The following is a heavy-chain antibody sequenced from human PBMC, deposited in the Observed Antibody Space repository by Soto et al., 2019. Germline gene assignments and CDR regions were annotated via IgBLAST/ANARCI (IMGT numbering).Heavy chain of an antibody. D-gene: IGHD3-9*01. CDR3: ARLEGLATISYYFDF. Sequence: QLQLQESGPGLVKPSETLSLTCSVSDDSINSDKYYWGWIRQPPGKCLELIGSIYYRGNAYYNPSLQTRVTISLDKSKSQFSLKLNSVTAADSAVYFCARLEGLATISYYFDFWGPGALVTVSS. CDR1: DDSINSDKYY. CDR2: IYYRGNA. J-gene: IGHJ4*02. V-gene: IGHV4-39*01.